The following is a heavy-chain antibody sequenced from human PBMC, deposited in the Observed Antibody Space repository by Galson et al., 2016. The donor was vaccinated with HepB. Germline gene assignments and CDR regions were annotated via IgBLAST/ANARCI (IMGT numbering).Heavy chain of an antibody. V-gene: IGHV3-7*03. J-gene: IGHJ4*02. CDR3: ARSGGGGMNY. Sequence: SLRLSCAASGFSFSTYWMSWVRQAPGKGLEWVTNIKGDGSDKMYVDSVKGRFTISRDNAKNSLYLQMNSLRVEDTAFYYCARSGGGGMNYWGQGTLVTVSS. D-gene: IGHD3-10*01. CDR1: GFSFSTYW. CDR2: IKGDGSDK.